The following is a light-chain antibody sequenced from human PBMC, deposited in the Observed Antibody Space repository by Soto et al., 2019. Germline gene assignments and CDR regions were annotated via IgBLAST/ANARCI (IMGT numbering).Light chain of an antibody. CDR2: AAS. CDR1: QPISNY. CDR3: QKYDSAPWT. Sequence: DIQMTQSPSSLSASVGDTVTITCRASQPISNYLAWYQQKPGKVPKLLIYAASTVPSGAPSRFSGSGVGTDFTLTITSLQPEDVATYYCQKYDSAPWTFGQGTKVDI. V-gene: IGKV1-27*01. J-gene: IGKJ1*01.